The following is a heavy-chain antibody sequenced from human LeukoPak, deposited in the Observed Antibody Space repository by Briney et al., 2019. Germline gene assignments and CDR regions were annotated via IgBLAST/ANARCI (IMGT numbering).Heavy chain of an antibody. D-gene: IGHD2-2*01. J-gene: IGHJ4*02. CDR1: GGSISSYY. CDR2: IYYSGST. Sequence: PSETLSLTCTVSGGSISSYYWSWIRQPPGKGLEWIGYIYYSGSTNYNPSLKSRVTISVDTSKNQFSLKLSSVTAADTALYYCAIVLLSSSTSCYPHYWGEGTLDPVSS. CDR3: AIVLLSSSTSCYPHY. V-gene: IGHV4-59*01.